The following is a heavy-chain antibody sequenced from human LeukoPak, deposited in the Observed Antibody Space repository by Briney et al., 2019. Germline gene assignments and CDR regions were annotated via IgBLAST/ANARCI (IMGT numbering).Heavy chain of an antibody. CDR2: INPNSGGT. J-gene: IGHJ6*02. CDR3: ARVYSGYDYYYYGMDV. Sequence: ASVKVSCKASGYTFTCYYMHWVRQAPGQGLEWMGWINPNSGGTNYAQKFQGRVTMTRDTSISTAYMELSRLRSDDTAVYYCARVYSGYDYYYYGMDVWGQGTTVTVSS. D-gene: IGHD5-12*01. V-gene: IGHV1-2*02. CDR1: GYTFTCYY.